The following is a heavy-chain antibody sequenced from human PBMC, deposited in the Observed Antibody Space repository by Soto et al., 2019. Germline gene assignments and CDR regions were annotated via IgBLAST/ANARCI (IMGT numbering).Heavy chain of an antibody. Sequence: GGSLRLSCAASGFTFSSYAMSWVRQAPVKGLEWVSAISGSGGSTYDADSVKGRFTISRDNSKNTLYLQMNSLRAEDTAVYYCAKGSYYYDSSGYYFDYWGQGTLVTVSS. V-gene: IGHV3-23*01. CDR2: ISGSGGST. CDR3: AKGSYYYDSSGYYFDY. D-gene: IGHD3-22*01. CDR1: GFTFSSYA. J-gene: IGHJ4*02.